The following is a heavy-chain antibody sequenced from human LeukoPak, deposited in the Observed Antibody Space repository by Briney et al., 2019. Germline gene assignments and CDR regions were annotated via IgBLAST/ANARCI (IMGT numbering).Heavy chain of an antibody. D-gene: IGHD6-19*01. V-gene: IGHV3-9*01. CDR1: GFTFDDYA. CDR3: AKDSDTGYSSGWYDY. CDR2: LSWNSGTI. Sequence: GRSLRLSCAASGFTFDDYAMHWVRQAPGKGLEWVSGLSWNSGTIDYADSVKGRFTISRDNAKNSLYLQMNSLRPEDTALYYCAKDSDTGYSSGWYDYWGQGTLVTVSS. J-gene: IGHJ4*02.